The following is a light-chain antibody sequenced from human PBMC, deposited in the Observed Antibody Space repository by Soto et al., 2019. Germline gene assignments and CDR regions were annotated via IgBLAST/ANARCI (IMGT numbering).Light chain of an antibody. J-gene: IGKJ5*01. Sequence: DVQITQSPASLSASVGDRVSITCRTSFTVSGYLNWWQQRPGKAPTLLIFATFQLHSGVPSRFSGSGSGADFTLTITNVQPEDMATYYCQQSYTTPGTFGPGTRL. V-gene: IGKV1-39*01. CDR1: FTVSGY. CDR3: QQSYTTPGT. CDR2: ATF.